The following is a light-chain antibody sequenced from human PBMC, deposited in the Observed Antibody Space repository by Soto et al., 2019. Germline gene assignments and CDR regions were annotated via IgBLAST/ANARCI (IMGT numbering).Light chain of an antibody. CDR3: QQYDNLPIT. J-gene: IGKJ4*01. CDR1: QDISHY. CDR2: DAS. Sequence: DIQMTQSPSSLSASIGDRVTITCRASQDISHYLNWYQQKPGKAPKLLIYDASNLETGVPSRFSGSGSGTDFTFPISSLQPEDIATYYCQQYDNLPITFGGGTKVEIK. V-gene: IGKV1-33*01.